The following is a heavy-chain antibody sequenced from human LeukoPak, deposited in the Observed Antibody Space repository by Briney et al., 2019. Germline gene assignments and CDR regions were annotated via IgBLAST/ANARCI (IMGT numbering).Heavy chain of an antibody. CDR3: ARHVQWLVLRFFDY. D-gene: IGHD6-19*01. CDR1: GGSISSSSYS. Sequence: SETLSLTCTVSGGSISSSSYSWGWIRQPPGKGLEWIGQIYYSGSTYYNPSLNSRLTISQDTSMNEVSLPLISLTAPDTAVYYWARHVQWLVLRFFDYWGQGTLVTVSS. CDR2: IYYSGST. J-gene: IGHJ4*02. V-gene: IGHV4-39*01.